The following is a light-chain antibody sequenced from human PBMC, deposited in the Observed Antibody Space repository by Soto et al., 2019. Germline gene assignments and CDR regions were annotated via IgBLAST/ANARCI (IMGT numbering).Light chain of an antibody. CDR3: QQYGSSLTWT. V-gene: IGKV3-20*01. J-gene: IGKJ1*01. Sequence: EIVMTQSPATLSVSRGERATLSCRASQSVSSSYLAWYQQKPGQAPRLLIYGASSRATGIPDRFSGSGSGTDFTLTISRLEPEDFAVYYCQQYGSSLTWTFGQGTKVDIK. CDR2: GAS. CDR1: QSVSSSY.